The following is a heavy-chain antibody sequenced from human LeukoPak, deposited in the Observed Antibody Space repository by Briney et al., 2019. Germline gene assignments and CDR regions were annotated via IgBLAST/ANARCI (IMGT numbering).Heavy chain of an antibody. D-gene: IGHD3-22*01. CDR1: GFTFSSYA. J-gene: IGHJ5*02. CDR3: ARDLGQYYDTSDNWFDP. V-gene: IGHV3-23*01. Sequence: GGSLRLSCAASGFTFSSYAMSWVRQAPGMGLEWVSAISGNSGNTHYADSVKGRFTISRDNSKNTLYLQMNSLRAEDTAVYYCARDLGQYYDTSDNWFDPWGQGTLVTVSS. CDR2: ISGNSGNT.